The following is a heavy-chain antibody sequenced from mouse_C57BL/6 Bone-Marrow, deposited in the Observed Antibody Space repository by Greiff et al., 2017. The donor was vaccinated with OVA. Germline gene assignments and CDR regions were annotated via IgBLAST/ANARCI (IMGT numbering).Heavy chain of an antibody. D-gene: IGHD2-4*01. Sequence: EVKVVESEGGLVQPGSSMKLSCTASGFTFSDYYMAWVRQVPEKGLEWVANINYDGSSTYYLDSLKSRFIISRDNAKNILYLQMSSLKSEDTATYYCARERYDYDWYFDVWGTGTTVTVSS. CDR1: GFTFSDYY. V-gene: IGHV5-16*01. CDR2: INYDGSST. CDR3: ARERYDYDWYFDV. J-gene: IGHJ1*03.